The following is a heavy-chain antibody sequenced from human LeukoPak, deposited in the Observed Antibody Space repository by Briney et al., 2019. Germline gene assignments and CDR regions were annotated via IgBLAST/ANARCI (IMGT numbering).Heavy chain of an antibody. D-gene: IGHD1-14*01. J-gene: IGHJ4*02. CDR3: ARDKGTYHNKYYFDY. CDR2: ISSSSSII. Sequence: GGSLRLSCAVSGFTFSSYSMNWVRQAPGKGLEWLSYISSSSSIIFYADSVKGRFTISRDNAKNSLYLQMNSLRDEDTAVYFCARDKGTYHNKYYFDYWGQGTLVTVSS. CDR1: GFTFSSYS. V-gene: IGHV3-48*02.